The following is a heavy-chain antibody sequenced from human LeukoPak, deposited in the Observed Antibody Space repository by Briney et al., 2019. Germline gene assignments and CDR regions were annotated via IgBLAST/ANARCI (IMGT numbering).Heavy chain of an antibody. Sequence: GGSLRLSCAASGFTFSSFVMSWVRQAPGKGLEWVSSIGGHGGGTYYADSVKGRFTISRDNSKNTLYLLMNSLRGDDTAVYYCAKISGSGSSHSDYWGQGTLVTVSS. J-gene: IGHJ4*02. V-gene: IGHV3-23*01. CDR2: IGGHGGGT. D-gene: IGHD3-10*01. CDR3: AKISGSGSSHSDY. CDR1: GFTFSSFV.